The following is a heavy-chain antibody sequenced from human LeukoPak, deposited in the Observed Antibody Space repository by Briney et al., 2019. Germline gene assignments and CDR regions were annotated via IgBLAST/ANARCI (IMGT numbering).Heavy chain of an antibody. CDR3: AKNPYYDSSGFDF. CDR2: ISSSSSHI. D-gene: IGHD3-22*01. V-gene: IGHV3-21*04. J-gene: IGHJ4*02. CDR1: GFTFSSYS. Sequence: GGSLRLSCAASGFTFSSYSMNWVRQAPGKGLEWVSSISSSSSHIYYADSVKGRFTISRDNSKNTLYLQMNSLRAEDTAVYYCAKNPYYDSSGFDFWGQGTLVTVSS.